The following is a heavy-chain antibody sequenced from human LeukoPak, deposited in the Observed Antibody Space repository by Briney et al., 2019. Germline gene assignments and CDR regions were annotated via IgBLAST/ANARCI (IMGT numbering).Heavy chain of an antibody. J-gene: IGHJ5*02. D-gene: IGHD3-22*01. CDR2: IYYSGST. CDR3: AREDYYDSSGQNWFDP. V-gene: IGHV4-59*01. Sequence: SSETLSLTCTVSGGSISSYYRSWIRQPPGKGLEWIGYIYYSGSTNYNPSLKSRVTISVDTSKNQFSLKLSSVTAADTAVYYCAREDYYDSSGQNWFDPWGQGTLVTVSS. CDR1: GGSISSYY.